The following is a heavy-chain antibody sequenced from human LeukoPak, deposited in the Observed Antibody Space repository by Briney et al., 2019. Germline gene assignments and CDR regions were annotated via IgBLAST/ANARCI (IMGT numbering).Heavy chain of an antibody. CDR1: GFTFSNYY. CDR3: ARGVSSDGPVDY. CDR2: ISSSGSTI. J-gene: IGHJ4*02. Sequence: AGGSLRLSCAASGFTFSNYYMNWVRQAPGKGLEWVSYISSSGSTIYYADSVKGRFTISRDNAKNSLYLQMNSLRAEDTAVYYCARGVSSDGPVDYWGQGTLVTVSS. D-gene: IGHD6-6*01. V-gene: IGHV3-48*03.